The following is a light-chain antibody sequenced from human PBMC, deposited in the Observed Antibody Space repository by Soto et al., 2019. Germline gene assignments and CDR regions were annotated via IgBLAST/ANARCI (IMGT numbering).Light chain of an antibody. V-gene: IGKV1-39*01. Sequence: DIQMTQSPSSLSASVGERVTITCRASQIISSYLHWYQHKPGKAPRLLIYAASSLQSGGPSRFSGSGSGTDFTLTISSLRPVDFATYFCQQSYSTPDTFGQGTKLEIK. CDR3: QQSYSTPDT. J-gene: IGKJ2*01. CDR2: AAS. CDR1: QIISSY.